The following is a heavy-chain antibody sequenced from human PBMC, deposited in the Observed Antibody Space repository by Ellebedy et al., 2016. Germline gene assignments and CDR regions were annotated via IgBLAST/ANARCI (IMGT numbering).Heavy chain of an antibody. D-gene: IGHD1-26*01. V-gene: IGHV4-59*12. CDR1: GGSISTYY. Sequence: SETLSLTCTVSGGSISTYYWNWIRQTPGKGLEWIGYFYYSGGTNYSPSLSSRVTISADTSKNQFSLKLSSVTAADTAVYYCARGRWMGATYFDYWGQGILVTVSS. J-gene: IGHJ4*02. CDR2: FYYSGGT. CDR3: ARGRWMGATYFDY.